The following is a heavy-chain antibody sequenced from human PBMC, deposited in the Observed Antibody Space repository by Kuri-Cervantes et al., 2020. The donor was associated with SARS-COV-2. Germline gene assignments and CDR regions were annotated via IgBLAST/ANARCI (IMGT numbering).Heavy chain of an antibody. CDR2: ISYDGSNK. D-gene: IGHD3-10*01. CDR1: GFTFSSYG. Sequence: GESLKSSCAASGFTFSSYGMHWVRQAPGKGLEWVAVISYDGSNKYYADSVKGRFTISRDNSKNTLYLQMNSLRAEETAVYYCAKNGYDYYGSGSYYYYYGMDVWGQGTTVTVSS. CDR3: AKNGYDYYGSGSYYYYYGMDV. J-gene: IGHJ6*02. V-gene: IGHV3-30*18.